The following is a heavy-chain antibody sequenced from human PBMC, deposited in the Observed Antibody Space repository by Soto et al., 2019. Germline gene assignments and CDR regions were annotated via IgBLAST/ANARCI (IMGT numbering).Heavy chain of an antibody. Sequence: EVQLLESGGGLVQPGGSLRLSCAASGFTFSSYVMNWVRQAPGKGLEWVAAISGSGGSTYYGDSVEGRFTVSRDNPKNTPYLQMNSLRAEDTAVYYCARGPRAPPPHDYGMDVWGQGTTVTVSS. CDR2: ISGSGGST. J-gene: IGHJ6*02. CDR3: ARGPRAPPPHDYGMDV. V-gene: IGHV3-23*01. CDR1: GFTFSSYV.